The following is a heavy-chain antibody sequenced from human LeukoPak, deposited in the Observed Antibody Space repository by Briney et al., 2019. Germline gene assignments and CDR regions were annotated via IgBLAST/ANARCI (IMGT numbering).Heavy chain of an antibody. Sequence: ASVKVSCKASGYAFTGYYMHWVRQAPGQGLEWMGWINPNSGGTNYAQKFQGRVTMTRDTSISTAYMELSRLRSDDTAVYYCAREVFELRLDTNWFDPWGQGTLVTVSS. J-gene: IGHJ5*02. CDR2: INPNSGGT. CDR1: GYAFTGYY. CDR3: AREVFELRLDTNWFDP. D-gene: IGHD5-18*01. V-gene: IGHV1-2*02.